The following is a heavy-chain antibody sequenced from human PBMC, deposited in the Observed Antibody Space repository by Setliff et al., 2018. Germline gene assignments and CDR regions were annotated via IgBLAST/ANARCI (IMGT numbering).Heavy chain of an antibody. CDR2: IHQDGSER. J-gene: IGHJ3*02. CDR1: GFTFGSYW. CDR3: VRFGLLDAFDI. V-gene: IGHV3-7*01. Sequence: GGSLRLSCAASGFTFGSYWMTWVRQAPEKGLEWVANIHQDGSERHYVDSVKGRFTISRDNAKNSLFLQMNILEVEDTAVYYCVRFGLLDAFDIWGQGTMVTVSS. D-gene: IGHD2-15*01.